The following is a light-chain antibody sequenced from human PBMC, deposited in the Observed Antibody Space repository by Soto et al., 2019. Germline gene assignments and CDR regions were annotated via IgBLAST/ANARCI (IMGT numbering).Light chain of an antibody. J-gene: IGKJ2*01. CDR3: QQYFNWPPYT. Sequence: EIVMTQSPVTLSGSPGERVTLSCRASQSVGSSLAWYQQKPGQAPRLLIYTTSTRAIGVPARFSGSGSGTEFTLTISGLPSEDFAVYYCQQYFNWPPYTFGQGTKVEIK. CDR1: QSVGSS. CDR2: TTS. V-gene: IGKV3-15*01.